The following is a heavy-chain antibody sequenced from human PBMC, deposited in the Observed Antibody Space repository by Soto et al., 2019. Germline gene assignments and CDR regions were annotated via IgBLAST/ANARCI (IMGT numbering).Heavy chain of an antibody. CDR2: IYYSGST. J-gene: IGHJ6*03. V-gene: IGHV4-31*03. D-gene: IGHD3-10*01. CDR3: ARVLWFGDHRVDYYYYMDV. CDR1: GGSISSGGYY. Sequence: PSETLSLTCTVSGGSISSGGYYWSWIRQHPGKGLEWIGYIYYSGSTYYNPSLKSRVTISVDTSKKQFYLELNSVTAADSAVFFCARVLWFGDHRVDYYYYMDVWGKGTTVTVSS.